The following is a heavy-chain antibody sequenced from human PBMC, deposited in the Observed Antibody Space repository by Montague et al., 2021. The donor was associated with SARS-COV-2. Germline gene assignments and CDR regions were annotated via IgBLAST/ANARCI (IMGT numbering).Heavy chain of an antibody. D-gene: IGHD3-22*01. J-gene: IGHJ3*02. CDR1: GGSISSSNYY. V-gene: IGHV4-39*01. CDR3: ASPTYYYDSSGSDALDI. CDR2: IYYSGST. Sequence: SETLSLTCVVSGGSISSSNYYWGWIRQPPGKGLEWIGSIYYSGSTYYNPSLKSRVTIFVDTSKNQFSLKLSSVTAADTAVYYCASPTYYYDSSGSDALDIWGQGTMVTVSS.